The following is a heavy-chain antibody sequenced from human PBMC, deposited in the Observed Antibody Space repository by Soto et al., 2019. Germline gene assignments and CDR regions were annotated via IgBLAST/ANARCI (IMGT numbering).Heavy chain of an antibody. J-gene: IGHJ5*02. CDR2: ISYDGSNK. V-gene: IGHV3-30*18. CDR3: AKDRHGFDHNWFDP. D-gene: IGHD3-10*01. CDR1: GFTFSSYG. Sequence: QVQLVESGGGVVQPGRSLRLSCAASGFTFSSYGMHWVRQAPGKGLEWVAVISYDGSNKYYADSVKGRFTISRDNSKNTLYLQMNSLRAEDTAVYYCAKDRHGFDHNWFDPWGQGTLVTVSS.